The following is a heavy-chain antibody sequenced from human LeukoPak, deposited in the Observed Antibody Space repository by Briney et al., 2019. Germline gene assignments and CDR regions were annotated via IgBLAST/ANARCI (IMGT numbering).Heavy chain of an antibody. J-gene: IGHJ3*02. V-gene: IGHV6-1*01. CDR2: TYYRSKWYN. CDR3: ARVYYYDSSGYYVEDAFDI. D-gene: IGHD3-22*01. CDR1: GDSVSSNSAA. Sequence: SQTLSLTCAISGDSVSSNSAAWNWIRQSPSRGLEWLVRTYYRSKWYNDYAVSVKSRITINPDTSKNQFSLLLNSVTPEDTAVYYCARVYYYDSSGYYVEDAFDIWGQGTMVTVSS.